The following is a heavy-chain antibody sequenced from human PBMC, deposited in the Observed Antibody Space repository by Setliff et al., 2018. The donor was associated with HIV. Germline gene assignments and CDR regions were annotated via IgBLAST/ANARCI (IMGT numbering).Heavy chain of an antibody. D-gene: IGHD3-10*01. Sequence: LPETLSLTCTVSGGSISGYYWSWIRQPPGKGLEWIGEINDNGSTNYNPSLKSRVTISVDTSKNQFSLKLSSVTAADTAVYYCARVRGRYYYHYAMDVWGQGTTVTVS. CDR2: INDNGST. CDR3: ARVRGRYYYHYAMDV. V-gene: IGHV4-34*01. J-gene: IGHJ6*02. CDR1: GGSISGYY.